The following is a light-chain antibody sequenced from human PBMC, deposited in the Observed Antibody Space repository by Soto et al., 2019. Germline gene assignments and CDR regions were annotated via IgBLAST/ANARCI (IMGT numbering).Light chain of an antibody. Sequence: DIQMTQSPSSLSASVGDRVTLTCQASQDIREYLNRYQQKPGRAPKLLIYGASNLETGVPPRFSGSGYGTDFTFTISSLQPEDLATYYCQHYDNLPPFTFGPGTKVAIK. V-gene: IGKV1-33*01. CDR3: QHYDNLPPFT. CDR1: QDIREY. CDR2: GAS. J-gene: IGKJ3*01.